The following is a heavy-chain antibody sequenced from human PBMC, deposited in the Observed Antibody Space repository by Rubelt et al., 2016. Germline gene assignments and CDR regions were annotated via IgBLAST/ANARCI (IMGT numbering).Heavy chain of an antibody. CDR1: GGSFSGYY. CDR2: IYYSGNT. V-gene: IGHV4-34*02. D-gene: IGHD2-2*02. CDR3: ARHLGCSSTSCYTGLGYFDL. J-gene: IGHJ2*01. Sequence: QVHLQQWGAGLLKPSETLSLTCAVYGGSFSGYYWSWIRQPPGKGLEWIGSIYYSGNTYYHPSLKSRVTISVDTSKNQFSLKLGSVTGADTALDYCARHLGCSSTSCYTGLGYFDLWGRGTLVTVSS.